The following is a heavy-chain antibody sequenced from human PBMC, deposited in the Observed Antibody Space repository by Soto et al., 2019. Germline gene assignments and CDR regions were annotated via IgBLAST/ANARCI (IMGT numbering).Heavy chain of an antibody. J-gene: IGHJ5*02. V-gene: IGHV4-34*02. Sequence: QVQLQQWGAGLLKPSETLSLTCAVYGGSFSGYYWSWIRQPPGKGLEWIGEINHSGSTNFNPSLKSRVPLSVDPSKNQFALKLRSVTAADTAVYYCARSGGRITMVRRVIQWFDPWGQGTLVTVSS. CDR1: GGSFSGYY. D-gene: IGHD3-10*01. CDR2: INHSGST. CDR3: ARSGGRITMVRRVIQWFDP.